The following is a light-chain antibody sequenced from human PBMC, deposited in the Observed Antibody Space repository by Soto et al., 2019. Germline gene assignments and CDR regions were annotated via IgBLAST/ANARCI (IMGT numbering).Light chain of an antibody. CDR3: ASWDDSVGGVL. CDR1: SSDVGTHGY. CDR2: DVT. Sequence: QSVLTQPPSASGSPGQSVTISCTGTSSDVGTHGYVSWYQQHAGKAPKLVIYDVTKRPSGVPDRFSGSKSGNTASLTVSGLQAEDEADYYCASWDDSVGGVLFGGGTKLTVL. V-gene: IGLV2-8*01. J-gene: IGLJ2*01.